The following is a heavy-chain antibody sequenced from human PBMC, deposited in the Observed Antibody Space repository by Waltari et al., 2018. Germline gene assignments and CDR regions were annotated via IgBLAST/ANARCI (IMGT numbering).Heavy chain of an antibody. Sequence: ELQLVESGGALVQPAGSVRLSCAASGLPFSTTWMCWVRQTPGKGLEWVANIKPDGIEKYYVDSVKGRFTISRDNAKNSLYLQMNSLRAEDTAVYVCASGGGRPFDYWGQGTLVTVSS. D-gene: IGHD3-16*01. CDR2: IKPDGIEK. J-gene: IGHJ4*02. CDR1: GLPFSTTW. CDR3: ASGGGRPFDY. V-gene: IGHV3-7*01.